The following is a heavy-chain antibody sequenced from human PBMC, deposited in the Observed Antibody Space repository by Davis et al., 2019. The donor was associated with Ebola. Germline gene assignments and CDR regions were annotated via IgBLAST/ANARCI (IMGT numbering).Heavy chain of an antibody. D-gene: IGHD3-10*01. V-gene: IGHV3-48*04. CDR3: ARDHIQLLWFRECPRMDYGMDV. CDR1: GFTFSSYS. J-gene: IGHJ6*02. CDR2: ISSSSSTI. Sequence: GESLKISCAASGFTFSSYSMNWVRQAPGKGLEWVSYISSSSSTIYYADSVKGRFTISRDNAKNSLYLQMNSLRAEDTAVYYCARDHIQLLWFRECPRMDYGMDVWGQGTTVTVSS.